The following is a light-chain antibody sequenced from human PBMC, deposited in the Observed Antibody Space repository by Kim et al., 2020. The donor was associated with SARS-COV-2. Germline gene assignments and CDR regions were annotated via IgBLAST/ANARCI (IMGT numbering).Light chain of an antibody. CDR3: NSRDSSGNHWV. CDR2: GKN. Sequence: ALGQTVGLTCQGDSLRIYYASWYQQKPGQAPVLVIYGKNNRPSGIPDRFSGSSSGNTASLTITGAQAEDEADYYCNSRDSSGNHWVFGGGTQLTVL. CDR1: SLRIYY. J-gene: IGLJ3*02. V-gene: IGLV3-19*01.